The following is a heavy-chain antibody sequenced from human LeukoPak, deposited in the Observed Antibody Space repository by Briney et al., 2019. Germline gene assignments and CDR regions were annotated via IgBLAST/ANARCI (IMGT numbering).Heavy chain of an antibody. J-gene: IGHJ2*01. CDR3: ARRGKAGWYFDL. V-gene: IGHV4-39*01. Sequence: PSETLSLTCAVSGGSISSNYCFWDWIRQPPGKGREWIGSVYYSGNTYYNPSLKSRVTISVDTSKNQFSLKLTSLTAADTAVYYCARRGKAGWYFDLWGRGTLVTVSS. CDR2: VYYSGNT. CDR1: GGSISSNYCF.